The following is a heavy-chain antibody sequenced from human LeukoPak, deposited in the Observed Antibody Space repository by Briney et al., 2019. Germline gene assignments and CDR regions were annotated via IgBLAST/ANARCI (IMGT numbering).Heavy chain of an antibody. D-gene: IGHD5-24*01. CDR3: ARDRRRDGYNVDAFDI. V-gene: IGHV3-33*01. J-gene: IGHJ3*02. CDR2: IWYDGSNE. Sequence: GGSLRLSCAASGFTFITYGMHWVRQAPGKGLEWVAVIWYDGSNEYYADSAKGRFTISRDNSKNTLYLQMNSLRAVDTAVYYCARDRRRDGYNVDAFDIWGQGTMVTVSP. CDR1: GFTFITYG.